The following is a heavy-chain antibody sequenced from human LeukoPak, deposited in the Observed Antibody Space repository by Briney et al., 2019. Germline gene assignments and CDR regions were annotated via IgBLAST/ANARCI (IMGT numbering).Heavy chain of an antibody. D-gene: IGHD3-22*01. Sequence: PGGSLRLSCAASGFTFSSYSMNWVRQAPGKGLEWVSSISSSSSYIYYADSVRGRFTISRDNAKNSLYLQMNSLRAEDTALYYCAKDLSSGYYGGEDYWGQGTLVTVSS. V-gene: IGHV3-21*04. CDR3: AKDLSSGYYGGEDY. CDR2: ISSSSSYI. J-gene: IGHJ4*02. CDR1: GFTFSSYS.